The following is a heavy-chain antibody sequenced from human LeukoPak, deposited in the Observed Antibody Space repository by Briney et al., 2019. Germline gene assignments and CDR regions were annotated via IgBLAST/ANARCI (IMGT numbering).Heavy chain of an antibody. V-gene: IGHV3-23*01. D-gene: IGHD3-22*01. Sequence: GGSLRLSCAASGFTFSRYAMSWVRQAPGKRLEWVSFISPSGDRTSNADSVEGRFTISRDNTRITLYLQMNSLRDEDTGVYYCAIMHGYYDGSGFWVQWGQGTLVTVSS. J-gene: IGHJ4*02. CDR1: GFTFSRYA. CDR2: ISPSGDRT. CDR3: AIMHGYYDGSGFWVQ.